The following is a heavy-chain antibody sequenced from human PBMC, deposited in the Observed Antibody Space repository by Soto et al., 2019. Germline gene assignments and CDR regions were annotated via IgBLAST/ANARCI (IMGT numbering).Heavy chain of an antibody. CDR1: GYSISGSNW. Sequence: SETLSLTRACFGYSISGSNWWGGIRQPPGKGVEWIVYIYYSWSTYYNPSLKRRVTMSVDTSKNQFSLKLSSVTAVDTAVYYCASVVVTDWGNSFDPWGQGTLVTVSS. D-gene: IGHD2-21*02. J-gene: IGHJ5*02. CDR3: ASVVVTDWGNSFDP. CDR2: IYYSWST. V-gene: IGHV4-28*01.